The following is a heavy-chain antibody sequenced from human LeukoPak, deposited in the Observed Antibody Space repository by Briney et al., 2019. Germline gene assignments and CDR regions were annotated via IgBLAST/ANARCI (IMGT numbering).Heavy chain of an antibody. CDR3: ARAPGGYCSSTSCYRDGAFDI. CDR2: INPSDGST. V-gene: IGHV1-46*01. D-gene: IGHD2-2*01. CDR1: GYTFTSYY. Sequence: ASVKVSCKASGYTFTSYYMHWVRQAPGQGLEWMGIINPSDGSTSYAQKFQGRVTMTRDTSTSTVYMELSSLRSEDTAVYYCARAPGGYCSSTSCYRDGAFDIWGQGTMVTVSS. J-gene: IGHJ3*02.